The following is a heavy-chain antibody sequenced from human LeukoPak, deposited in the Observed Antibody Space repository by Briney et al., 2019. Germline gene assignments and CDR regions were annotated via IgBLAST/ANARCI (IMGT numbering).Heavy chain of an antibody. CDR2: IYYSGST. D-gene: IGHD3-22*01. V-gene: IGHV4-61*01. CDR3: AGTYYYDSSGYYHYSL. Sequence: SETLSLTCTVSGYSISSGYYWGWIRQPPGKGLEWIGYIYYSGSTNYNPSLKSRVTISVDTSKNQFSLKLSSVTAADTAVYYCAGTYYYDSSGYYHYSLWGQGTLVAVSS. J-gene: IGHJ4*02. CDR1: GYSISSGYY.